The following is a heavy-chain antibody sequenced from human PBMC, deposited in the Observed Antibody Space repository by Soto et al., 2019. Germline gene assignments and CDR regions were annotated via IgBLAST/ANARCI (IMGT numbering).Heavy chain of an antibody. D-gene: IGHD7-27*01. CDR1: GGSISSGGYY. CDR2: IYYSGCT. CDR3: ARGAGSNWGSPLNWFDP. Sequence: SETLSLTCTVSGGSISSGGYYWSWLRQHPGKGLEWIGYIYYSGCTYDNPSLKSRVTISVDTSKNQFSLKLSSVTAADTAVYYCARGAGSNWGSPLNWFDPWGQGTLVTVSS. J-gene: IGHJ5*02. V-gene: IGHV4-31*03.